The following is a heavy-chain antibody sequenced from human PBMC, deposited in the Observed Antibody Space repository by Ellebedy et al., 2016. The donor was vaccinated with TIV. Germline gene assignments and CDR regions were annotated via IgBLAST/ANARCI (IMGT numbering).Heavy chain of an antibody. CDR1: GFTFDEYA. J-gene: IGHJ6*02. D-gene: IGHD3-10*01. CDR2: ISWNSGTR. V-gene: IGHV3-9*01. CDR3: AKDITFTMVRGGMDV. Sequence: SLKISXAASGFTFDEYAMHWVRQVPGKGLEWVSGISWNSGTRDYADSVKGRFTISRDNAKNSLYLQMNSLRAEDTALYYCAKDITFTMVRGGMDVWGQGTTVTVSS.